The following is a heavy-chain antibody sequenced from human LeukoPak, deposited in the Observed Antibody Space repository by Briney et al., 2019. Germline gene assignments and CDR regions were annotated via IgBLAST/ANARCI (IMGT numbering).Heavy chain of an antibody. J-gene: IGHJ4*02. V-gene: IGHV3-30*18. Sequence: PGGSLRLSCAASGFTFSSYGMHWVRQAPGKGLEWVAVIPYDGSNKYYADSVKGRFTISRDNSKNTLYLQMNSLRAEDTAVYYCAKDRYCSGGSCYSYDYWGQGTLVTVSS. D-gene: IGHD2-15*01. CDR3: AKDRYCSGGSCYSYDY. CDR2: IPYDGSNK. CDR1: GFTFSSYG.